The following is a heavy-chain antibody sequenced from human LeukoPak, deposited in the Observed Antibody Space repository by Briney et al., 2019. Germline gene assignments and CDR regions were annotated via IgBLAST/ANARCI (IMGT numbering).Heavy chain of an antibody. CDR2: IYYSGST. J-gene: IGHJ4*02. CDR3: ARQLAAAGYYFDY. Sequence: PLQTLSLTCTVSGGSISSGGYYWSWIRQHPGKGLEWIGYIYYSGSTNSNPSLRGRVTISVDTSNNQFSLKLSSVTAADTAVYYCARQLAAAGYYFDYWGQGTLVTVSS. CDR1: GGSISSGGYY. V-gene: IGHV4-31*03. D-gene: IGHD6-13*01.